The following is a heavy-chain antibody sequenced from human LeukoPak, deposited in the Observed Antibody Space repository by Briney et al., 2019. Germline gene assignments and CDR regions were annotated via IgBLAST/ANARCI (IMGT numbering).Heavy chain of an antibody. V-gene: IGHV1-2*02. CDR1: RYTFTGYY. CDR2: INPNTGAT. CDR3: ARVRVGSGWPRPSFCQL. J-gene: IGHJ4*02. D-gene: IGHD6-19*01. Sequence: GASVKLPCKLSRYTFTGYYLQWVRQAPGQGLEWMGWINPNTGATIYAEKFQGRVTMTRDTSIDTAYMEMRSLRSDDTAVYYCARVRVGSGWPRPSFCQLWGEGTLITVSS.